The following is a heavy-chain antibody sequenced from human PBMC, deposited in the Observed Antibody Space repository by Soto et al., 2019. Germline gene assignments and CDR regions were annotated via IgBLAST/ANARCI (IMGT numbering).Heavy chain of an antibody. CDR2: FDPEDGET. CDR3: ATXFQRQIGTNYYYYGMDV. V-gene: IGHV1-24*01. J-gene: IGHJ6*02. CDR1: GYTLTELS. Sequence: ASVKVSCKVSGYTLTELSMHWVRQAPGKGLEWMGGFDPEDGETIYAQKFQGRVTMTEDTSTDTAYMELSSLRSEDTAVYYCATXFQRQIGTNYYYYGMDVWGQGTTVTVSS. D-gene: IGHD1-1*01.